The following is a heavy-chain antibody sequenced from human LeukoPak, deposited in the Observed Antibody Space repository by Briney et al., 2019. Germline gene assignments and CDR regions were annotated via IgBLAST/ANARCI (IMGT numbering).Heavy chain of an antibody. D-gene: IGHD4-23*01. J-gene: IGHJ4*02. CDR1: GLTFTNHG. CDR3: ARDRGKDYFGD. Sequence: GSLRLSCVTSGLTFTNHGFHWLRQAADKGLEWVAFVRNDGFDTYHSNSVKGRFSISRDDSKNIVYLQMNSLRAEDTALYYCARDRGKDYFGDWGQGTQVTVSS. V-gene: IGHV3-30*02. CDR2: VRNDGFDT.